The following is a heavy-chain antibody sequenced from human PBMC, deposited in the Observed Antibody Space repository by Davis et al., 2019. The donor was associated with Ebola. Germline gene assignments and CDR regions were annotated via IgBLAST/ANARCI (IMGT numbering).Heavy chain of an antibody. CDR1: GFTFSGSA. CDR2: IRSKANSYAT. D-gene: IGHD3-22*01. Sequence: GGSLRLSCAASGFTFSGSAMHWVRQASGKGLEWVGRIRSKANSYATAYAASVKGRFTISRDDSKNTAYLQMNSLRAEDTAVYYCARMIGPPYWYFDLWGRGTLVTVSS. CDR3: ARMIGPPYWYFDL. J-gene: IGHJ2*01. V-gene: IGHV3-73*01.